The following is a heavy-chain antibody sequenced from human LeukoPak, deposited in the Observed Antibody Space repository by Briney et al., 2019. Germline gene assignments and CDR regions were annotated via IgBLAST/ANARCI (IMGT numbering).Heavy chain of an antibody. CDR2: ISWNSGSI. Sequence: GRSLRVSCAASGFTFDDYSMHWVRQAPGKGLEWVSGISWNSGSIGYADSVKGRFTISRDNAKNALYLQMNSLRAEDTALYYCAKDADSSGYAVFDYWGQGTLVTVSS. CDR1: GFTFDDYS. J-gene: IGHJ4*02. D-gene: IGHD3-22*01. V-gene: IGHV3-9*01. CDR3: AKDADSSGYAVFDY.